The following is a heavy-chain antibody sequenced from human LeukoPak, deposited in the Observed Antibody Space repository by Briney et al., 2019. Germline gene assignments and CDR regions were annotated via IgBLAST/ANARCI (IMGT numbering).Heavy chain of an antibody. J-gene: IGHJ4*02. CDR1: GFTFSSCA. V-gene: IGHV3-23*01. Sequence: PGGSLRLSCAASGFTFSSCAMSWVRQAPGKGLEWVSAISESGDATYYADSVRGRFTISRDNSKNTLYLQMNSLRAEDTAVYYCAKDALWFPTYWGQGTLVTVSS. CDR2: ISESGDAT. D-gene: IGHD3-10*01. CDR3: AKDALWFPTY.